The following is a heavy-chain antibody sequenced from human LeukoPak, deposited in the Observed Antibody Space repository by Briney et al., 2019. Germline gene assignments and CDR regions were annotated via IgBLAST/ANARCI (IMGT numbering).Heavy chain of an antibody. J-gene: IGHJ4*02. CDR2: ISSGSTI. V-gene: IGHV3-48*03. Sequence: GGSLRLSCAASGFTFSSYEMNWVRQAPGKGLEWVSYISSGSTIYYADSVKGRFTISRDNAKNSLYLQMNSLRAEDTAVYYCARDKVQGSEWGSNFDYWGQGTLVTVSS. CDR1: GFTFSSYE. D-gene: IGHD2-15*01. CDR3: ARDKVQGSEWGSNFDY.